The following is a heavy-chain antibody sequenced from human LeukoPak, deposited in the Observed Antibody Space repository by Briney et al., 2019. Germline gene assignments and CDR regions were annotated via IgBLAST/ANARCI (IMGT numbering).Heavy chain of an antibody. Sequence: ETLSLTCTVSGGSISSYYWSWIRQPPGKGLEWVANIKQDGSEKYYVDSVKGRFTISRDNAKNSLYLQMNSLRAEDTAVYYCARDIGPIAVAGTGDYWGQGTLVTVSS. CDR3: ARDIGPIAVAGTGDY. D-gene: IGHD6-19*01. CDR1: GGSISSYY. V-gene: IGHV3-7*01. CDR2: IKQDGSEK. J-gene: IGHJ4*02.